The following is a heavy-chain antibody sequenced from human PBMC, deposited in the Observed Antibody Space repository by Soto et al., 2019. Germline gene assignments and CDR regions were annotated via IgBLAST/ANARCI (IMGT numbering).Heavy chain of an antibody. V-gene: IGHV4-31*01. D-gene: IGHD1-1*01. CDR3: ASVQYWYFDF. CDR1: GGSISSYGYY. J-gene: IGHJ2*01. Sequence: QVQLQESGPGLVKPSQTLSLTCTVSGGSISSYGYYWSWIRQHPGTGLEWIGYTSYSGSSYYNTSLKRPVTIPADTAKTQFSLTLSSVTAGDTAVYYGASVQYWYFDFWGRGTLVTVSS. CDR2: TSYSGSS.